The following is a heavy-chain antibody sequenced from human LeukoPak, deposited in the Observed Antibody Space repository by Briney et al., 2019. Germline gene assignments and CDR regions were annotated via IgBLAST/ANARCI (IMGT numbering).Heavy chain of an antibody. V-gene: IGHV3-30-3*01. D-gene: IGHD3-3*01. J-gene: IGHJ4*02. CDR2: ISYDGSNK. Sequence: GGSLRLSCAASGFTFSSYAMHWVRQAPGKGLEWVAVISYDGSNKYYADSVKGRFTISRDNSKNTLYLQMNSLRAEDTAVYYCARGSGPEYYDFWSGYYKGYYFDYWGQGTLVTVSS. CDR3: ARGSGPEYYDFWSGYYKGYYFDY. CDR1: GFTFSSYA.